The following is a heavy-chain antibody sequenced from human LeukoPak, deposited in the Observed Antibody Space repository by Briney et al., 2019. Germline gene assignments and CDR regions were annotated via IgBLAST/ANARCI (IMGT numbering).Heavy chain of an antibody. Sequence: GGSLRLSCAASGFNVSNNYVSWVRQAPGKGLEWVAIIKEDGSQTYYVDSVKGRFTISRDNGKNSLYLQMNSLRAEDTAVYARDPSGSSSGWYYFDYWGQGALVSVSS. CDR1: GFNVSNNY. J-gene: IGHJ4*02. D-gene: IGHD6-19*01. CDR3: DPSGSSSGWYYFDY. V-gene: IGHV3-7*03. CDR2: IKEDGSQT.